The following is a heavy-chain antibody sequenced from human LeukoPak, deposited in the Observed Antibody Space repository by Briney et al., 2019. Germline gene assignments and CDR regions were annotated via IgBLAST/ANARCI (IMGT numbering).Heavy chain of an antibody. Sequence: GGSLRLSCAASGFTVSSNYMSWVRQAPGKGLEWVSVIYSGGSTYYAGSVKGRFTISRDNSKNTLYLQMNSLRAEDTAVYYCARTGENGDFFDYWGQGTLVTVSS. CDR2: IYSGGST. CDR1: GFTVSSNY. V-gene: IGHV3-66*02. D-gene: IGHD4-17*01. CDR3: ARTGENGDFFDY. J-gene: IGHJ4*02.